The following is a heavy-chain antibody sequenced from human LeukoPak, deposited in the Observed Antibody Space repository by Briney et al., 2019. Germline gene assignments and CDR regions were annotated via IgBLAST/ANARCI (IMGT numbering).Heavy chain of an antibody. CDR1: GFTFTRFW. J-gene: IGHJ5*02. Sequence: GGSLRLSCAASGFTFTRFWLTWVRQSPGKGLEWVANINPDGTKTTYVDSVEGRFAISRDNAKNSVFLLMTSLRAEDTAMYYCATAPASVDSSWGQGTLVAISS. D-gene: IGHD3-3*01. CDR2: INPDGTKT. CDR3: ATAPASVDSS. V-gene: IGHV3-7*01.